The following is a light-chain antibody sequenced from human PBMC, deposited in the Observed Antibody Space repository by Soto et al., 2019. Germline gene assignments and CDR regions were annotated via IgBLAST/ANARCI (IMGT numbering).Light chain of an antibody. V-gene: IGKV4-1*01. Sequence: DIVMTQSPDSLAVSLGERATINCKSSQSVLYSSNNLNYLAWYQQKPGQPPKLLFYWASTRESGVPDRFSGSGSGTDFTLTISSLQAEDAAVYYCQQYYSTPYTFGQGTKLEIK. CDR3: QQYYSTPYT. CDR2: WAS. CDR1: QSVLYSSNNLNY. J-gene: IGKJ2*01.